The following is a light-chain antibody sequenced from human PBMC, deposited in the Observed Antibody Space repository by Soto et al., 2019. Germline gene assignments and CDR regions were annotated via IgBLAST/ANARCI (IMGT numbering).Light chain of an antibody. J-gene: IGKJ1*01. CDR2: DAL. CDR1: QTVYRF. V-gene: IGKV3-11*01. Sequence: EVVLTQSPATLSLSPGQRATLFCRASQTVYRFLAWYQQRPGQAPRLLIYDALYRATGIPDRFSGSGSGTDLTLTISSREPEDFGIYYCQHRGDWPLTFGQGTRLEVK. CDR3: QHRGDWPLT.